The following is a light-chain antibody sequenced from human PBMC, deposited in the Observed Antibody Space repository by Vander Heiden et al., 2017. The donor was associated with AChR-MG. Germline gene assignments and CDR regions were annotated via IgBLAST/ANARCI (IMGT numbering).Light chain of an antibody. Sequence: DIVMTQSPLSLPVTPGEPASISCRSNQSLLHSNGYNYLDWYLQKPGQSPQLLIYLVSSRASGVPDRFSGSGSGTDFTLTISRVEAEDVGVYYCRQTLQTPGTFGPGTKVDIK. CDR1: QSLLHSNGYNY. J-gene: IGKJ3*01. CDR3: RQTLQTPGT. V-gene: IGKV2-28*01. CDR2: LVS.